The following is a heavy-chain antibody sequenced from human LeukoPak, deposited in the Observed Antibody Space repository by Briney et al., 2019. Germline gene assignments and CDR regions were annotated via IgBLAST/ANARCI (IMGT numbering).Heavy chain of an antibody. D-gene: IGHD6-19*01. J-gene: IGHJ6*03. CDR1: GFTFSNAW. CDR3: TTSSYSSGLHYYYYYMDV. Sequence: GGSLRLSCAASGFTFSNAWMNWVRQAPGKGLEWVGRIKSTTDGGTTDYAAPVKGRFTISREDSESTLFLQMNSLKIEDTAVYYCTTSSYSSGLHYYYYYMDVWGKGTTVTASS. CDR2: IKSTTDGGTT. V-gene: IGHV3-15*01.